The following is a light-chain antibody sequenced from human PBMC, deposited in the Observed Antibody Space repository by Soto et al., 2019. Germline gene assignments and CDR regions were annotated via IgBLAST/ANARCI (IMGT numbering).Light chain of an antibody. Sequence: EIVFTQSPGTLSLSPGERATLSCRASQSVSSSYLAWYQQKPGQAPRLLIYGASSRATGIPARFSGSGSGTDFTLTISRLEPEDFAVYYCQQYGSSPVTFGQGTKVDI. CDR1: QSVSSSY. CDR3: QQYGSSPVT. CDR2: GAS. J-gene: IGKJ1*01. V-gene: IGKV3-20*01.